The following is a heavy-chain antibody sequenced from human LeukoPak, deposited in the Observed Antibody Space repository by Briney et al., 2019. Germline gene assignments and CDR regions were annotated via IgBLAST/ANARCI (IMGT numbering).Heavy chain of an antibody. D-gene: IGHD5-12*01. CDR1: GFTFENYG. J-gene: IGHJ5*02. V-gene: IGHV3-20*01. CDR3: ARDVGYEYFWFDP. Sequence: PGGSLRLSCAASGFTFENYGMSWVRQVPGKGLEWVSGINWSGGSTDYADSVKGRFTISRDNAKNSVYPQMNNLRAEDTALYHCARDVGYEYFWFDPWGQGTLVTVSS. CDR2: INWSGGST.